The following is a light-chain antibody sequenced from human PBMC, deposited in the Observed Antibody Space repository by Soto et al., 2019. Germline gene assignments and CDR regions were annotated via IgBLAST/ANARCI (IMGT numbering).Light chain of an antibody. CDR1: QDIGNY. CDR3: QQYYLYPRT. V-gene: IGKV1-8*01. Sequence: ALRVTQSPSSFSASTGDRVTITCRASQDIGNYLAWYQQKPGKAPELLIYGSSTLHDGVPSRFSGSGSGTDFTLTISRLQSEDFATYYCQQYYLYPRTFGQGTKVE. J-gene: IGKJ1*01. CDR2: GSS.